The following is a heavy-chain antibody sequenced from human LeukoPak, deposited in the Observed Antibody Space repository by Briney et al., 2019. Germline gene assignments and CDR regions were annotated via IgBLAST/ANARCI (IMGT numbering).Heavy chain of an antibody. D-gene: IGHD3-22*01. CDR2: ISYDGSKK. J-gene: IGHJ6*02. Sequence: GGSLRLSCAASGFSFSNYGMHWVRQAPGKGLEWVAVISYDGSKKYYGDSVKGRFTLSRDDSKNTLYLQMNSLRVEDTAVYYCAKVLTGGSYDSSSYWRYYYYVMDVWGQGTTVTVSS. V-gene: IGHV3-30*18. CDR1: GFSFSNYG. CDR3: AKVLTGGSYDSSSYWRYYYYVMDV.